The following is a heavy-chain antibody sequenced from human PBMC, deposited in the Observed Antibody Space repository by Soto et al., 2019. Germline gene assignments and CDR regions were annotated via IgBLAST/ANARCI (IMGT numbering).Heavy chain of an antibody. Sequence: SVKVSCKASGFTFSHSAVQCVLQSRVQRLDWIGWIVVNSGNTNFAQKFQERVTITRDMSTNTVYMELSSLRSEDTALYYCAANPRYTSGWYGASTSYYYGMDVWGQGTTVTVSS. CDR3: AANPRYTSGWYGASTSYYYGMDV. CDR1: GFTFSHSA. J-gene: IGHJ6*02. D-gene: IGHD6-19*01. CDR2: IVVNSGNT. V-gene: IGHV1-58*01.